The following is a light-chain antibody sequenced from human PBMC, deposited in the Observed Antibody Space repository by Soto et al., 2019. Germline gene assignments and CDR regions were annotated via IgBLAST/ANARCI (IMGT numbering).Light chain of an antibody. CDR2: RAS. CDR1: QSVSSY. J-gene: IGKJ2*01. V-gene: IGKV3-15*01. Sequence: EIVMTQSPATLSVSPGGRATLSRRASQSVSSYLAWYHQRPGQPPRLLSYRASTRATGIPARFSASGSGTEFSLPISSLQSEDFAVYYCQQYSTWPPRYAFGQGTKLEI. CDR3: QQYSTWPPRYA.